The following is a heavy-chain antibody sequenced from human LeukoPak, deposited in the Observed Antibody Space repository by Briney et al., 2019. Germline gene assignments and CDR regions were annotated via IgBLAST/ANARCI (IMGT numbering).Heavy chain of an antibody. CDR1: GFTFSSYW. Sequence: GGSLRLSCAASGFTFSSYWMSWVRRAPGKGLEWVASVKQDASEKYHVDSVKGRFTISRDNAKNSLFLQMNSLRAEDTAVYYCARDYPNDMGGYFDYLGQGILVSVSS. J-gene: IGHJ4*02. CDR2: VKQDASEK. CDR3: ARDYPNDMGGYFDY. V-gene: IGHV3-7*03. D-gene: IGHD3-9*01.